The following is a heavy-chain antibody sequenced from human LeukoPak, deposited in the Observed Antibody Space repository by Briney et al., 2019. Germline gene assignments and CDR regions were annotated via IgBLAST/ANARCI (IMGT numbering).Heavy chain of an antibody. V-gene: IGHV4-34*01. CDR2: INHSGST. Sequence: PSETLSLTCAVYGGSFSGYYWSWIRQPPGKGLEWIGEINHSGSTNYNPSLKSRVTISVDTSKNQFSLKLSSVTAADTAVYYCAGLSSSWYTPFDPWGQGTLVNVSS. CDR1: GGSFSGYY. CDR3: AGLSSSWYTPFDP. D-gene: IGHD6-13*01. J-gene: IGHJ5*02.